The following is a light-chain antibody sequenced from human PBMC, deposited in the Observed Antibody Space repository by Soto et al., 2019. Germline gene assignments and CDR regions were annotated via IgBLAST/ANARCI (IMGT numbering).Light chain of an antibody. V-gene: IGLV1-40*01. Sequence: QSVLTQPPSVSGAPGQRVTISCTGSSSNIGAGFDVHWYQHLPGTAPKLLIYGNINRPSGVPDRFSGSKSGTSASLAITGLQAEYEADYYCQSYDRSLSYVFGTGTNVTVL. CDR2: GNI. J-gene: IGLJ1*01. CDR3: QSYDRSLSYV. CDR1: SSNIGAGFD.